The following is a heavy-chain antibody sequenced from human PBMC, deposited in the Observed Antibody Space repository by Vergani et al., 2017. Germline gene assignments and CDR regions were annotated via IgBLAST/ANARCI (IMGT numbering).Heavy chain of an antibody. J-gene: IGHJ4*02. Sequence: QVQLQESGPGLVKPSETLSLTCTVSGGSISSYYWSWIRQPPGKGLEWIGYIYYSRSTNYNPSLKSRVTISVDKSKNQFSLKLSSVTAADTAVYYCARETPGYGGTYYFDYWGQGTLVTVSS. CDR3: ARETPGYGGTYYFDY. V-gene: IGHV4-59*01. D-gene: IGHD4-23*01. CDR1: GGSISSYY. CDR2: IYYSRST.